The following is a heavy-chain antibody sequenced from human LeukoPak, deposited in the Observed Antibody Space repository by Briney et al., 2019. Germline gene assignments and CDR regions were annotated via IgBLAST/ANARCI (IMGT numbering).Heavy chain of an antibody. V-gene: IGHV3-21*01. J-gene: IGHJ5*02. CDR3: ARDYDFWSGYFSFDP. CDR1: GFTFSIYS. CDR2: ISSSSSYI. D-gene: IGHD3-3*01. Sequence: GGSLRLSCAASGFTFSIYSMNWVRQAPGKGLEWVSSISSSSSYIYYADSVKGRFTISRDNAKNSLYLQMNSLRAEDTAVYYCARDYDFWSGYFSFDPWGQGTLVTVSS.